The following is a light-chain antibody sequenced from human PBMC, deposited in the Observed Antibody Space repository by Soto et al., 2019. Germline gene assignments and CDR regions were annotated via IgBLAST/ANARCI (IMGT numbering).Light chain of an antibody. CDR1: QSVSTN. V-gene: IGKV3-15*01. Sequence: EIVMTQSPATLSVSPGERATLSCRASQSVSTNLAWYQQKPGQGPRLLIYGASTRATGIPARFSGSGSGTEFTLTISSLQSEDVAVYYCQQYNNWPPWTFGQGTKVAIK. CDR3: QQYNNWPPWT. CDR2: GAS. J-gene: IGKJ1*01.